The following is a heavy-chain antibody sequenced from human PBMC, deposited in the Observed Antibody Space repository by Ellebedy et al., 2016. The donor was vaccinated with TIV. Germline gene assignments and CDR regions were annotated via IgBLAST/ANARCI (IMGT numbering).Heavy chain of an antibody. CDR1: GYTITDYY. CDR3: GTPMVGDFSYYYMDV. Sequence: ASVKVSXKASGYTITDYYLHWVRQAPGQGLEWMGWVNPNSGYTGYAQMFQGRVTMTRNTSINTAYMELRSLRSDDTAVYYCGTPMVGDFSYYYMDVWGKGTTVTVSS. J-gene: IGHJ6*03. D-gene: IGHD5-18*01. V-gene: IGHV1-8*01. CDR2: VNPNSGYT.